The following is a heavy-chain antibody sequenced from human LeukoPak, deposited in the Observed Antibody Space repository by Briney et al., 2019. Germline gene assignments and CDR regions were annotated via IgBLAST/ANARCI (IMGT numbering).Heavy chain of an antibody. Sequence: SGPTLVKPTQTLSLTCTFSGFSLITGGVGVGWIRQSPGKALDWLALIYGYDEKRYSPSLKSRLTITKDTSKNQVVLTMTNMDPEDTATYYCAHADFSGYCSGGSCFLFDSWGQGTLVIVSS. J-gene: IGHJ4*02. V-gene: IGHV2-5*01. CDR1: GFSLITGGVG. CDR3: AHADFSGYCSGGSCFLFDS. D-gene: IGHD2-15*01. CDR2: IYGYDEK.